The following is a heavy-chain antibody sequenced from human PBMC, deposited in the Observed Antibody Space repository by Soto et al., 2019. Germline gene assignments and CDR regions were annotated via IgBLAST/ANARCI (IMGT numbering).Heavy chain of an antibody. V-gene: IGHV3-21*01. CDR2: ISGSSSYI. D-gene: IGHD4-17*01. CDR1: GFTFSSHN. CDR3: ARTDYGDYVRGAFDI. J-gene: IGHJ3*02. Sequence: EVQLVESGGGLVKPGGSLRLSCAASGFTFSSHNMNWVRQAPGKGLEWVSCISGSSSYIFYAVSVKGRFTISRDNAKNSLYLQMNSLRVEDTAVYYCARTDYGDYVRGAFDIWGQGTMVTVSS.